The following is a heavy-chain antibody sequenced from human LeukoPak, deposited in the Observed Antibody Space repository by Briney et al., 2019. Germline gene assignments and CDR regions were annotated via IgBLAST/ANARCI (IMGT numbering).Heavy chain of an antibody. V-gene: IGHV3-48*01. D-gene: IGHD1-26*01. CDR3: ARDQSGSLDY. CDR1: GFTFSTYS. CDR2: LTDTSSPI. J-gene: IGHJ4*02. Sequence: GGSLRLSCEVSGFTFSTYSMNWVRQAPGKGLEWVSYLTDTSSPIYYADSVKGHFTISRDNAKNSLYLQMNSLRAEDTAVYYCARDQSGSLDYWGQGNLVTVSS.